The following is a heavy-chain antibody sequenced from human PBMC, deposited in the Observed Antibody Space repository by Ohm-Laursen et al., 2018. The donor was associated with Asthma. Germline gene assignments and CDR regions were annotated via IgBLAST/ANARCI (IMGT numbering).Heavy chain of an antibody. J-gene: IGHJ1*01. D-gene: IGHD1-26*01. CDR1: GLTFSSYW. Sequence: SLKLSCAASGLTFSSYWMTWVRQAPGKGPEWVAHIKEDGSEESYLASVKGRFTISRDNARNSVYLQMNSLRAEDTALYYCARIGPEWELPGREYSLHQWGEGTLVTVSS. CDR3: ARIGPEWELPGREYSLHQ. V-gene: IGHV3-7*02. CDR2: IKEDGSEE.